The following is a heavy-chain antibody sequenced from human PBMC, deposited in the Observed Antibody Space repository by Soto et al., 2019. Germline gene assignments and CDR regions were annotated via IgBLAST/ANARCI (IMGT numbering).Heavy chain of an antibody. J-gene: IGHJ4*02. Sequence: PGGSQRLSCAASGSTFSDYYMSWIRQAPGKGLEWVSYISSSGSTIYYADSVKGRFTISRDNAKNSLYLQMNSLRAEDTAVYYCARDLGVAAAGTFGYWGQGTLVTVSS. V-gene: IGHV3-11*01. CDR2: ISSSGSTI. CDR1: GSTFSDYY. D-gene: IGHD6-13*01. CDR3: ARDLGVAAAGTFGY.